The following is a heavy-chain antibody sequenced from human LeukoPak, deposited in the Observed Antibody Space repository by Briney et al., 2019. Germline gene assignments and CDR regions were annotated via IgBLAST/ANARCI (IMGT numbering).Heavy chain of an antibody. CDR3: ARRGGHGGSFDY. CDR1: GGSISSYY. Sequence: SETLSLTCTVSGGSISSYYWSWIRQPPGKGLEWIGYIYYSGSGSTNFNPSLKSRVTISVDTSKNQFSLKLSSVTAADTAVYYCARRGGHGGSFDYWGQGTLVTVSS. D-gene: IGHD4-23*01. J-gene: IGHJ4*02. CDR2: IYYSGSGST. V-gene: IGHV4-59*08.